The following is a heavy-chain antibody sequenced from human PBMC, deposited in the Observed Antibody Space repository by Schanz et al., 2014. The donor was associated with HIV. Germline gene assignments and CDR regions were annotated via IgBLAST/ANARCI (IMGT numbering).Heavy chain of an antibody. D-gene: IGHD3-22*01. CDR1: GFTFSDYS. CDR2: ISHDGTNK. CDR3: VKGERIGYRIEVTGPTFDY. J-gene: IGHJ4*02. Sequence: QVRLVEFGGGVVRPGRSLRLSCAASGFTFSDYSMHWVRQAPGKALEWVAVISHDGTNKFYAGSVKDRFTISRDNAKNTLYVQIRSLRNEDTAVYYCVKGERIGYRIEVTGPTFDYWGQGTLVTVSS. V-gene: IGHV3-30-3*01.